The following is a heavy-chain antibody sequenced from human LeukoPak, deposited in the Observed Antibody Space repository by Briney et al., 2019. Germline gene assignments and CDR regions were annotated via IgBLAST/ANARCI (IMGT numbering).Heavy chain of an antibody. D-gene: IGHD3-9*01. V-gene: IGHV1-24*01. Sequence: GASVNVSCKFAGYTLTELSMDWVREARGKGQEWVGGFDPGDGETIYAQKYQGRVTMTEDTSTDTAYMELRSLRSEDTAVYYCATPTRSHYYDILTGYSYFQHWGQGTLVTVSS. CDR3: ATPTRSHYYDILTGYSYFQH. CDR1: GYTLTELS. J-gene: IGHJ1*01. CDR2: FDPGDGET.